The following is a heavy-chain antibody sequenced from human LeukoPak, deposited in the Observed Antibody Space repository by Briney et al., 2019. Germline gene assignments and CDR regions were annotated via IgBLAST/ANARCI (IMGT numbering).Heavy chain of an antibody. Sequence: ARGSLRLSCAASGFTFSDHYMEWVRQAPGKGLEWVGRSRNKVNSYTTEYAASVKGRFTISRDESKNSLYLQMNSLKTDDTAVYYCVRGIVGATDSWGQGTPVTVSS. CDR2: SRNKVNSYTT. D-gene: IGHD1-26*01. CDR3: VRGIVGATDS. V-gene: IGHV3-72*01. J-gene: IGHJ4*02. CDR1: GFTFSDHY.